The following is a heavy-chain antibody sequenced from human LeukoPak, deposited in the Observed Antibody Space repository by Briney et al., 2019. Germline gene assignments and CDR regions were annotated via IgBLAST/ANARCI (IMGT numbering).Heavy chain of an antibody. J-gene: IGHJ5*02. V-gene: IGHV4-34*01. CDR3: ARAYDP. CDR1: GGSFSGYY. Sequence: SETLSLTCAVYGGSFSGYYWSWIRQPPGKGLEWIGEINHGGSTNYNPSLKSRVTISVDTSKNQFSLKLSSVTAADTAMYYCARAYDPWGQGTLVTVSS. CDR2: INHGGST.